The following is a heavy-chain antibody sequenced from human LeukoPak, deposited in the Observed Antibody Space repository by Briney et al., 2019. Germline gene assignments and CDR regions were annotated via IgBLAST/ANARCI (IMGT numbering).Heavy chain of an antibody. Sequence: PSETLSLTRTVSGGSISDYYWTWLRQPPRQGLDWIGHIYYSGNTIYNPSLKSRVTISVDTSKNQFSLKLTSVTTADTAVYYCAGEDYFDSSGYASWRFDIWGQGTMVTVSS. CDR3: AGEDYFDSSGYASWRFDI. CDR2: IYYSGNT. D-gene: IGHD3-22*01. CDR1: GGSISDYY. J-gene: IGHJ3*02. V-gene: IGHV4-59*01.